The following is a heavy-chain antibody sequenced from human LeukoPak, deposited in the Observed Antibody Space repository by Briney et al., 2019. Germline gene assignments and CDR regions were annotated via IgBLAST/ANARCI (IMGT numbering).Heavy chain of an antibody. D-gene: IGHD5-12*01. CDR2: IYYSGST. CDR1: GGSISSYH. CDR3: ARDYDTHYFDY. V-gene: IGHV4-59*01. J-gene: IGHJ4*02. Sequence: PSETLSLTCTVSGGSISSYHWSWIRQPPGTGLEWIGYIYYSGSTNYNPSLKSPVTISVDTSKSQFSLKLNSVTAEDTAVYYCARDYDTHYFDYWGQGTLVTVSS.